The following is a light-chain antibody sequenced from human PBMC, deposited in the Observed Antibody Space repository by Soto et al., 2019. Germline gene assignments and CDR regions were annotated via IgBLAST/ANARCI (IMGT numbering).Light chain of an antibody. CDR2: RDT. J-gene: IGLJ2*01. Sequence: SYELTQPLSVSVALGQTAKITCGGNNIGSKNVHWYQQKSVQAPVLVIYRDTNRPSGIPERFSGSNSGNTATLTISRAQGGDEADYYCHVWDSSTVVFGGGTKVTVL. V-gene: IGLV3-9*01. CDR3: HVWDSSTVV. CDR1: NIGSKN.